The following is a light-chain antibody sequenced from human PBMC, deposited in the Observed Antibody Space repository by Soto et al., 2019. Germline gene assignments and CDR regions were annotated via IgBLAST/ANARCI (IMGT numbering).Light chain of an antibody. CDR3: QQYDNYST. Sequence: DIQMTQSPSTLSASVGERVTITCRASQSISSWLAWYQQKPGKAPKLLIYDASSLESGVPSRFSGSGSGTEFTLTISRLQPDDFATYYCQQYDNYSTFGQGTKVDI. J-gene: IGKJ1*01. CDR2: DAS. CDR1: QSISSW. V-gene: IGKV1-5*01.